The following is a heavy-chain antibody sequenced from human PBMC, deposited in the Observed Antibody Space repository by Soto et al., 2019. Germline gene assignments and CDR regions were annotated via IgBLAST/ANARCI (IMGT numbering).Heavy chain of an antibody. D-gene: IGHD3-22*01. Sequence: ASVKVSCKASGYTFTSYDINWVRQATGQGLEWMGWMNPNSGNTGYAQKFQGRVTMTRNTSISTAYMELSSLRSEDTAVYYCAGGLPYYYDSSGYFDYWGQGTLVTVSS. J-gene: IGHJ4*02. CDR3: AGGLPYYYDSSGYFDY. V-gene: IGHV1-8*01. CDR2: MNPNSGNT. CDR1: GYTFTSYD.